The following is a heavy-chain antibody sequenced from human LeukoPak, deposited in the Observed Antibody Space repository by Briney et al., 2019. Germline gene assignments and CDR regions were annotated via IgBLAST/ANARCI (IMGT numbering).Heavy chain of an antibody. D-gene: IGHD2/OR15-2a*01. CDR1: GGSFSGYY. Sequence: SETLSLTCAVYGGSFSGYYWSWIRQPPGKGLEWIGEINHSGSTNYNPSLKGRVTISVDTSKNQFSLKLSSVTAADTAVYYCARDTTSHNFDYWGQGARVTVSS. CDR2: INHSGST. CDR3: ARDTTSHNFDY. J-gene: IGHJ4*02. V-gene: IGHV4-34*01.